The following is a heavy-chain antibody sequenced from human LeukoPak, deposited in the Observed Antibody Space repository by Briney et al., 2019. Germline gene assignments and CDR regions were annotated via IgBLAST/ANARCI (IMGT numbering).Heavy chain of an antibody. Sequence: SGTLSLTCAVYGGSFSGYYWSWIRQPPGRGLEWIGEINHSGSTNYNPSLKSRVTISLDTSKKQFSLKVSSVTAADTAVYYCARASALVWHDYWGQGTLVTVSS. J-gene: IGHJ4*02. CDR1: GGSFSGYY. D-gene: IGHD6-6*01. CDR2: INHSGST. V-gene: IGHV4-34*01. CDR3: ARASALVWHDY.